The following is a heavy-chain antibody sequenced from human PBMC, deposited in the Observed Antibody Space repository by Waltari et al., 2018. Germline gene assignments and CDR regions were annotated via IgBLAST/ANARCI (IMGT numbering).Heavy chain of an antibody. Sequence: EVQLRQSGAELRKPGTPVKISCKASGYTFSDYYIHWVQQAPGKGLPWVGLVDPEDGQAIDAEKYQGRVTITADTSTDTAYLELSSLTSEDTAVFYCATALGDNTSASRPFHLWGQGTVITVSS. CDR2: VDPEDGQA. D-gene: IGHD3-10*01. CDR1: GYTFSDYY. CDR3: ATALGDNTSASRPFHL. J-gene: IGHJ3*01. V-gene: IGHV1-69-2*01.